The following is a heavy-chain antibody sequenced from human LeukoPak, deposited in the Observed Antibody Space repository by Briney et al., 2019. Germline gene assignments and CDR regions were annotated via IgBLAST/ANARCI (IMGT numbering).Heavy chain of an antibody. J-gene: IGHJ3*01. CDR1: GGPISSGGYS. D-gene: IGHD1-26*01. CDR3: ARDRAGLGLLDF. Sequence: SETLSLTCAVSGGPISSGGYSWAWLRQPPGKGLEWIGYIFQSGSPSYNPSLRSRVTISVDTSRNQFSLKLNSVTAADTAMYYCARDRAGLGLLDFWGPGTMVTVSS. CDR2: IFQSGSP. V-gene: IGHV4-30-2*01.